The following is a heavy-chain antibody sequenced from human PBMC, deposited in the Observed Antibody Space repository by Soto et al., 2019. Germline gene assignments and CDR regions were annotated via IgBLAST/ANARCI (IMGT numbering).Heavy chain of an antibody. CDR1: GGSFSGYY. D-gene: IGHD3-3*01. Sequence: SETLSLTCAVYGGSFSGYYWSWIRQPPGKXLEWIGEINHSGSTNYNPSLKSRVTISVDTSKNQFSLKLSSVTAADTAVYYCARVYDFWSGYYPRGYYYGMDVWGQGTTLTVSS. J-gene: IGHJ6*02. CDR2: INHSGST. V-gene: IGHV4-34*01. CDR3: ARVYDFWSGYYPRGYYYGMDV.